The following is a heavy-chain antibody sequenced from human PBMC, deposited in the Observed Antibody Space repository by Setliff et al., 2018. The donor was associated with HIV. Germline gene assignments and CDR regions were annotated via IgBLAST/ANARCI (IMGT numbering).Heavy chain of an antibody. CDR2: ITSNTDYI. CDR3: ARAPGDILTAYFGGLDY. Sequence: PGGSLRLSCAASGFTFSYYSMNWVRQAPGKGLEWVSSITSNTDYISYADSVKGRFTISRDNSKDTLYLQMSSLRADDTAIYYCARAPGDILTAYFGGLDYWGQGALVTVSS. CDR1: GFTFSYYS. V-gene: IGHV3-21*01. J-gene: IGHJ4*02. D-gene: IGHD3-9*01.